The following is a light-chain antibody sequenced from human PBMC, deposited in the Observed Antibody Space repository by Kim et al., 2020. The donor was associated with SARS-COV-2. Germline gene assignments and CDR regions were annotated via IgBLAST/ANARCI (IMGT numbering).Light chain of an antibody. Sequence: ASVGDRVTITSRASQSISSYLNWYQQKPGKPPNLLIYAASSLQSGVPSRFSGSGSGTDFTLTISSLQPEDFAGYYCQQSYSTPRTFGEGTKVDIK. J-gene: IGKJ1*01. CDR3: QQSYSTPRT. CDR1: QSISSY. V-gene: IGKV1-39*01. CDR2: AAS.